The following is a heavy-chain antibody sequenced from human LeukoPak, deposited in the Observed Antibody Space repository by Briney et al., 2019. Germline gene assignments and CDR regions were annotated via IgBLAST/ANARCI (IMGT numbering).Heavy chain of an antibody. J-gene: IGHJ4*02. CDR3: ARDCHENSGYDLGFDY. CDR1: GYTFTAYY. CDR2: ISPSGGST. V-gene: IGHV1-46*01. D-gene: IGHD5-12*01. Sequence: ASVKVSCKASGYTFTAYYMHWVRQAPGQGLEWMGIISPSGGSTSYAQKFQGRVTMTRDMSTSTVYMELSSLRSEDTAVYYCARDCHENSGYDLGFDYWGQGTLVTVSS.